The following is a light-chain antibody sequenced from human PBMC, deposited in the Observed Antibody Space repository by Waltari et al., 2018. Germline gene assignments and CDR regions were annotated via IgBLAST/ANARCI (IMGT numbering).Light chain of an antibody. CDR1: SSNIGSNT. CDR2: SND. CDR3: AAWDDSLNGPV. J-gene: IGLJ2*01. Sequence: QSVVTQPPSASGTPGQRVTISCSGSSSNIGSNTVNWFQQLPGMAPRLLIYSNDQRPSWVPDRFSASTSGTSASLVISGLHSEDEADYYCAAWDDSLNGPVFGGGTKVTVL. V-gene: IGLV1-44*01.